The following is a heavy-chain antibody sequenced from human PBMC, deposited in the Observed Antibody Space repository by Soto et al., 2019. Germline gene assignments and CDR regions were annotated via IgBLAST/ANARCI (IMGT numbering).Heavy chain of an antibody. CDR2: IWYDGSNK. Sequence: PGGSLRLSCAASGFTFSSYGMHWVRQAPGKGLEWVAVIWYDGSNKYYADSVKGRFTISRDNSKNTLYLQMNSLRAEDTAVYYCAKETGWYSSSWTAWDPWGQGTLVTVSS. CDR1: GFTFSSYG. D-gene: IGHD6-13*01. J-gene: IGHJ5*02. V-gene: IGHV3-33*06. CDR3: AKETGWYSSSWTAWDP.